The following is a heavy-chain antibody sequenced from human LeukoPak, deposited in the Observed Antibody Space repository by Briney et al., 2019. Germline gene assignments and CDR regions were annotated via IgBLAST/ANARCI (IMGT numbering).Heavy chain of an antibody. CDR1: GFTVSSNY. CDR2: IYGGGST. V-gene: IGHV3-53*01. Sequence: PGGSLRLSCAASGFTVSSNYMSWVRRAPGKGLEWVSLIYGGGSTYYADSVKGRFTISRDNSKNTLYLQMNSLRAEDTAVYYCAKGMGDSVGYFDYWGQGTLVTVSS. D-gene: IGHD2-21*01. CDR3: AKGMGDSVGYFDY. J-gene: IGHJ4*02.